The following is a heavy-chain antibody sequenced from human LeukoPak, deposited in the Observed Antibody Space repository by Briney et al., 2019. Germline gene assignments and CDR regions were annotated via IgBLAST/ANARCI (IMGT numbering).Heavy chain of an antibody. J-gene: IGHJ4*02. V-gene: IGHV1-8*03. CDR2: MNPNSGNT. D-gene: IGHD2-2*01. CDR1: GYTFTAYY. CDR3: ARGPPGSTLDY. Sequence: GASVKVSCRTSGYTFTAYYIHWVRQAPGQGLEWMGWMNPNSGNTGYAQKFQGRVTITRNTSISTAYMELSSLRSEDTAVYYCARGPPGSTLDYWGQGTLVTVSS.